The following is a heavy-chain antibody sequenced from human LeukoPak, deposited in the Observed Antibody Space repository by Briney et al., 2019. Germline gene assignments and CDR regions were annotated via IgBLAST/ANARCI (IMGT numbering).Heavy chain of an antibody. Sequence: PPETLSLTCTVSGGSISSGGYYWSWIRQHPGKGLEWIGYIYYSGSTYYNPSLKSRVTISVDTSKNQFSLKLSSVTAADTAVYYCARGPGGAAIYYYGMDVWGQGTTVTVSS. CDR3: ARGPGGAAIYYYGMDV. CDR2: IYYSGST. J-gene: IGHJ6*02. D-gene: IGHD5-18*01. V-gene: IGHV4-31*03. CDR1: GGSISSGGYY.